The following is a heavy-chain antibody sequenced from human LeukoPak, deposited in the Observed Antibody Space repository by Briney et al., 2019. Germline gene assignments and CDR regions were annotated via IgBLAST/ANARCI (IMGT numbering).Heavy chain of an antibody. D-gene: IGHD2-21*02. CDR1: GFTFSSYA. J-gene: IGHJ5*02. Sequence: QPGGSLRLSCAASGFTFSSYAMSWVRQAPGKGLEWVSAISGSGGSTYYADSVKGRLTISRDNSKNTLYLQMNSLRAEDTAIYYCAKMVATAIQGWFDPWGQGTLVTVSS. V-gene: IGHV3-23*01. CDR3: AKMVATAIQGWFDP. CDR2: ISGSGGST.